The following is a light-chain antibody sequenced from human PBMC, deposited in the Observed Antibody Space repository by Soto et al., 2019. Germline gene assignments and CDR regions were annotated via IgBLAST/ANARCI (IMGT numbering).Light chain of an antibody. CDR2: LGS. V-gene: IGKV2-28*01. CDR1: QSLLHSNGYNY. Sequence: DIVMTQSPLSLPVTPGEPASISCRSSQSLLHSNGYNYLDWYVQKPGQSPQLLIYLGSYRASGVPDRFSGSVSGTDFTLKISRVEAEDVGVYYCMQALQTPRTFGQGTKVEIK. CDR3: MQALQTPRT. J-gene: IGKJ1*01.